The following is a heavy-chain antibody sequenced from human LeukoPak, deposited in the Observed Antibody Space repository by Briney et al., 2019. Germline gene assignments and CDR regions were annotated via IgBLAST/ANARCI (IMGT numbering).Heavy chain of an antibody. V-gene: IGHV1-2*02. J-gene: IGHJ4*02. CDR3: ARGPLSPYFDY. CDR2: VNPNSGGT. D-gene: IGHD3-16*01. Sequence: ASVKVSCKASGYTFTGYYMHWVRLAPGQGLEWMGWVNPNSGGTNYAQKFQGRVTMTRDTSINTAYMELSGLTSDDTAVYYCARGPLSPYFDYWGQGTLVTVSS. CDR1: GYTFTGYY.